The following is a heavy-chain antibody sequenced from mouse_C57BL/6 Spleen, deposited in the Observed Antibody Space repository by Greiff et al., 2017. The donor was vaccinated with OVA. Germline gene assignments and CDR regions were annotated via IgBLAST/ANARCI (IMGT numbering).Heavy chain of an antibody. CDR3: ARHSNYGGAMDY. V-gene: IGHV2-6-1*01. D-gene: IGHD2-5*01. CDR1: GFSLTSYG. CDR2: IWSDGST. J-gene: IGHJ4*01. Sequence: QVQLKESGPGLVAPSQSLSITCTVSGFSLTSYGVHWVRQPPGKGLEWVVVIWSDGSTTYNSALKSRLSISKDNSKSQVFLKMNSLQTDDTAMYYCARHSNYGGAMDYWGQGTSVTVSS.